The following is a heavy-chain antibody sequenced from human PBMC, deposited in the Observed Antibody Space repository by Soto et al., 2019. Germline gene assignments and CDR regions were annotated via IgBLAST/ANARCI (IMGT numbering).Heavy chain of an antibody. CDR1: GFTVSSND. V-gene: IGHV3-53*02. D-gene: IGHD6-6*01. Sequence: EVQLVETGGGLIQSGGSLRLSCAASGFTVSSNDMSWVRQAPGKGLEWVSVIYSGGSTHDADSVKGRFTISRDNSKNTVALQMISLRVDDTAVYYCASSSRKDYYFAMDAWGQGTTVIVSS. CDR2: IYSGGST. CDR3: ASSSRKDYYFAMDA. J-gene: IGHJ6*02.